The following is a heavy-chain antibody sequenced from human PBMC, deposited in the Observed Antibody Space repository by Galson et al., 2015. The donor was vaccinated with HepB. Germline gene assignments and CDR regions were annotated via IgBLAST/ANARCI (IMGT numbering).Heavy chain of an antibody. CDR3: ARDAPRGGPTRLYYYYYGMDV. D-gene: IGHD1-1*01. J-gene: IGHJ6*02. CDR2: INPSGGST. Sequence: SVKVSCKASGYTFTSCYMHWVRQAPGQGLEWMGIINPSGGSTSYAQKFQGRVTMTRDTSTSTVYMELSSLRSEDTAVYYCARDAPRGGPTRLYYYYYGMDVWGQGTTVTVSS. V-gene: IGHV1-46*01. CDR1: GYTFTSCY.